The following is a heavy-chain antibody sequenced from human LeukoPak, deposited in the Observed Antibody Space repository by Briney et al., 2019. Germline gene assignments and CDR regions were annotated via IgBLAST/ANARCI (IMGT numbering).Heavy chain of an antibody. D-gene: IGHD6-13*01. V-gene: IGHV4-34*01. J-gene: IGHJ3*02. CDR1: GGSFSGYY. CDR3: ARADSSSWALDAFDI. Sequence: SETLSLTCAVYGGSFSGYYWSWIRQPPGKGLEWIGEINHSGSTNYNPSLKSRVTISVDTSKNQFSLKLSSVTAADTAVYYCARADSSSWALDAFDIWGQGTMVTVSS. CDR2: INHSGST.